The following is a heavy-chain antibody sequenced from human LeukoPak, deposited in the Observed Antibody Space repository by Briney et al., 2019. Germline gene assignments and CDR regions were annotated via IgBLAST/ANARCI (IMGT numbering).Heavy chain of an antibody. D-gene: IGHD2-15*01. J-gene: IGHJ5*02. CDR2: ISSSSSYI. V-gene: IGHV3-21*01. CDR3: ARASGPQCSGGSCS. Sequence: SGGSLRLSCAASGFTFSSYSMNWVRQAPGKGLEWVSSISSSSSYIYYADSVKGRFTISRDNAKNSLYLQMNSLRAEDTAVYYCARASGPQCSGGSCSWGQGTLVTVSS. CDR1: GFTFSSYS.